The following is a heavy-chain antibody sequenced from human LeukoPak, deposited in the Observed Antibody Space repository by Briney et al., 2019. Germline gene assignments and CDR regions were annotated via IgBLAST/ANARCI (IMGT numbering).Heavy chain of an antibody. D-gene: IGHD5-12*01. V-gene: IGHV4-39*07. J-gene: IGHJ5*02. CDR2: IYYSGST. CDR3: ARDRQWLRDNWFDP. Sequence: SETLSLTCTVSGGSISSSSYYWGWIRQPPGKGLEWIGSIYYSGSTYYNPSLKSRVTISVDTSKNQFSLKLSSVTAADTAVYYCARDRQWLRDNWFDPWGQGTLVTVSS. CDR1: GGSISSSSYY.